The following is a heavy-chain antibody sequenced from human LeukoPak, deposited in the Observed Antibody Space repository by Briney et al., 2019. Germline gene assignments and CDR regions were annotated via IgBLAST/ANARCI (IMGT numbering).Heavy chain of an antibody. D-gene: IGHD5-12*01. CDR1: GFTFSNYW. Sequence: GGSLRLSCAASGFTFSNYWMSWVRQAPGKGLEWVAHINQDGSKEYYMDSVKARFTISRDNAKNSLSLQMNSLRAEDTAVYYCVRDGGVSGYDLLDYWGQGALVTVSS. CDR2: INQDGSKE. J-gene: IGHJ4*02. CDR3: VRDGGVSGYDLLDY. V-gene: IGHV3-7*01.